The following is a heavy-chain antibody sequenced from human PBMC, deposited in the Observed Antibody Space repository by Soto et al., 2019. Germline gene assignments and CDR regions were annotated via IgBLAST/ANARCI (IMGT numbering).Heavy chain of an antibody. D-gene: IGHD2-8*01. CDR3: ARSMVYATPYSSGMDV. CDR1: GYTFTSYG. J-gene: IGHJ6*02. CDR2: ISAYNGNT. V-gene: IGHV1-18*01. Sequence: QVQLVQSGAEVKKPGASVKVSCKASGYTFTSYGISWVRQAPGQGLEWMGWISAYNGNTNYAQKLQGRVTMTKDTSTSTAYMELRSLRSDDTAVYYCARSMVYATPYSSGMDVWGQGTTVTVSS.